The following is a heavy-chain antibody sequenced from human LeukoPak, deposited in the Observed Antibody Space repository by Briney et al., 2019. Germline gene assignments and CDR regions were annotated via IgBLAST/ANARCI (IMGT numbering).Heavy chain of an antibody. V-gene: IGHV3-48*03. CDR3: ARGSWLLRGVIKQWFDL. D-gene: IGHD3-10*01. Sequence: GGSLRLSCAASGFTFSSYEMNWVRQAPGKGLEWVSYISSSGGTIYYADSLKGRFTISRDNAKNSLFLQMNSLRAEDTALYYCARGSWLLRGVIKQWFDLWGQGTLVTVSS. CDR1: GFTFSSYE. J-gene: IGHJ5*02. CDR2: ISSSGGTI.